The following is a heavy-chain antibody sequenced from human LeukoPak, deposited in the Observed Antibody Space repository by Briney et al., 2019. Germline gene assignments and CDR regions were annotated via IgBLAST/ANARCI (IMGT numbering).Heavy chain of an antibody. Sequence: PSETLSLTCAVYGGSFSGYYWSWIRQPPGKGLEWIGEINHSGSTNYNPSLKSRVTISVDTSKNQFSLKLSSVTAADTAVYYCARHISYGSGSFRRFGWFDPWGQGTLVTVSS. D-gene: IGHD3-10*01. CDR1: GGSFSGYY. J-gene: IGHJ5*02. CDR2: INHSGST. CDR3: ARHISYGSGSFRRFGWFDP. V-gene: IGHV4-34*01.